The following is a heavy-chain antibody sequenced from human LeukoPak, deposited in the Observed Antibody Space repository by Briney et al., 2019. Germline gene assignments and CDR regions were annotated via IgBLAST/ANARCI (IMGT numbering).Heavy chain of an antibody. Sequence: PGGSLRLSWAASGFTFSSYEMNWVRQAPGKGLEWVSYISSSGSTIYYADSVKGRFTISRDNAKNSLYLQMNSLRAEDTAVYYCATGGYFDWLPLDYWGQGTLVTVSS. CDR3: ATGGYFDWLPLDY. V-gene: IGHV3-48*03. CDR2: ISSSGSTI. J-gene: IGHJ4*02. CDR1: GFTFSSYE. D-gene: IGHD3-9*01.